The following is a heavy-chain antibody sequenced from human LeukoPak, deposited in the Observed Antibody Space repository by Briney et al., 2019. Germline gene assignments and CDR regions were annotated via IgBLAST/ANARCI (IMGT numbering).Heavy chain of an antibody. Sequence: GGSLRLSCVASGFTFSKHPMGCVRQPPRNGLELGSAINERGDITKYADSVMRRFTISRDNSKNTLYLQMNSLRAEDTAVYYRARGDDISPGRVHDYWGRGTLVTVSS. D-gene: IGHD3-9*01. V-gene: IGHV3-23*01. CDR3: ARGDDISPGRVHDY. J-gene: IGHJ4*02. CDR1: GFTFSKHP. CDR2: INERGDIT.